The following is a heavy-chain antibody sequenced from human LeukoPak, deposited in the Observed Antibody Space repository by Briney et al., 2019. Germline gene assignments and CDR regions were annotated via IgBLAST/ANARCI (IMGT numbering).Heavy chain of an antibody. D-gene: IGHD4-23*01. CDR3: AKALYGGNTV. V-gene: IGHV3-23*01. Sequence: SGGSLTLSCAASGFTFSTYAMGWVRQAPGEGLRWVSSISGNGVTTYYADSVKGRFTISRDNSKNTLYLQMNSLRAEDTALYYCAKALYGGNTVWGQGTLATVSS. CDR1: GFTFSTYA. CDR2: ISGNGVTT. J-gene: IGHJ4*02.